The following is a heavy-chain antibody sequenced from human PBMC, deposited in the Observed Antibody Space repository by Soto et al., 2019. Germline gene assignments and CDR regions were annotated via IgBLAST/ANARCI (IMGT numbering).Heavy chain of an antibody. V-gene: IGHV4-59*01. J-gene: IGHJ4*02. D-gene: IGHD3-16*01. CDR2: IYYSGST. Sequence: SETLSLTCTVSGGSISSYYWSWIRQPPGKGLEWIGYIYYSGSTNYNSSLKSRVTISVDTSKNQFSLKLSSVTAADTAVYYYSRVIKGVRAYYFDYWGQGTLVTVSS. CDR1: GGSISSYY. CDR3: SRVIKGVRAYYFDY.